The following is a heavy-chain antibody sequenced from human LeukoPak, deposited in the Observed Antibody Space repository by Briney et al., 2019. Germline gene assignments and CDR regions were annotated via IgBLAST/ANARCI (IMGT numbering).Heavy chain of an antibody. CDR3: ARGRGYGDYHYYFDY. D-gene: IGHD4-17*01. V-gene: IGHV4-4*07. CDR2: IYTSGST. J-gene: IGHJ4*02. CDR1: GGSISSLY. Sequence: SETLSLTCTVSGGSISSLYWSWIRQPAGKGLEWIGRIYTSGSTNYNPSLKSRVTMSVDTSKNQFSLKLTSVTAADTAMYYCARGRGYGDYHYYFDYWGQGTLVTVSS.